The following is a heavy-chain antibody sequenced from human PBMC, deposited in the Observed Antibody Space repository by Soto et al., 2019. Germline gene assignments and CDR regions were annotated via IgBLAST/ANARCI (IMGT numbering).Heavy chain of an antibody. J-gene: IGHJ6*03. CDR1: GFTFRSYW. Sequence: EVQLVESGGGLVQPGGSLRLSCAASGFTFRSYWMSWVRQAPGKGLEWVANIKQDGSEKYYVDSVKGRFTISRDNAKNSLYLQMNSLRAEDTAVYYCARGRMKTVTTHYYYYYMDVWGKGTTVTVSS. CDR3: ARGRMKTVTTHYYYYYMDV. V-gene: IGHV3-7*01. CDR2: IKQDGSEK. D-gene: IGHD4-17*01.